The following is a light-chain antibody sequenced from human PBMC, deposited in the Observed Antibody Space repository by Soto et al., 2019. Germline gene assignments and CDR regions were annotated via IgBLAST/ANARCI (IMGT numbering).Light chain of an antibody. Sequence: EIVLTQSPATLSLSPGEGATLSCRASQSVYSYLAWYQQKPGQAPRLLIYDASKRATGSAGRFSGSGAGTDFTLTISSLQPEDFADYYCQHGSNWGFTFGPGTKVDIK. CDR3: QHGSNWGFT. V-gene: IGKV3-11*01. CDR2: DAS. J-gene: IGKJ3*01. CDR1: QSVYSY.